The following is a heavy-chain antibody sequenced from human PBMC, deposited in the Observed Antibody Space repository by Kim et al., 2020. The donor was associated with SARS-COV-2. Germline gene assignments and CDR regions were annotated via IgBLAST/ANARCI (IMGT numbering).Heavy chain of an antibody. CDR1: GGSISSYY. J-gene: IGHJ4*02. Sequence: SETLSLTCTVSGGSISSYYWSWIRQPPGKRLEWIGYIYYSGSTNYNPSLKSRVTILVDTSKNQFSLKLSSVTAADTAVYYCASYYYDSSGYYYEYWGQGTLVTVSS. CDR2: IYYSGST. CDR3: ASYYYDSSGYYYEY. V-gene: IGHV4-59*08. D-gene: IGHD3-22*01.